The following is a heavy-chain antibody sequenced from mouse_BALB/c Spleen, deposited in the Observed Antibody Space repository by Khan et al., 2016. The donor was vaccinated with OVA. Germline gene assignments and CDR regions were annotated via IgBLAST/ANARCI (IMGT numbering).Heavy chain of an antibody. D-gene: IGHD2-14*01. V-gene: IGHV1-4*01. J-gene: IGHJ3*01. CDR2: INPSSSYP. CDR3: PRECAYYRSDGWFAS. CDR1: GYTFTSYT. Sequence: VQLQQSGAELARPGASVKMSCKASGYTFTSYTMHWVKQRPGQGLEWIGYINPSSSYPNYNQKFKDKATLTADKSSSTAYMQLSSLTSEDSAVXYCPRECAYYRSDGWFASLGQGTLVTVSA.